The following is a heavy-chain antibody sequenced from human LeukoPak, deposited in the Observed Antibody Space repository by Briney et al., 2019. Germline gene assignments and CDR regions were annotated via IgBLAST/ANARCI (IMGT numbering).Heavy chain of an antibody. CDR3: ARADPIYYDFWSGPYYFDY. CDR2: INPSGSNT. V-gene: IGHV3-23*01. CDR1: GFTFNNYA. J-gene: IGHJ4*02. Sequence: GGSLRLSCAASGFTFNNYAVTWVRQAPGRGLEWVSTINPSGSNTYYADSVKGRFTISRDNSKNTLYLQMNSLRPEDTAVYYCARADPIYYDFWSGPYYFDYCGQGTLVTVSS. D-gene: IGHD3-3*01.